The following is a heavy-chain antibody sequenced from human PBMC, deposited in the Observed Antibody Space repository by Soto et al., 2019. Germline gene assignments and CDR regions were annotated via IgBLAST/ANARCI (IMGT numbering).Heavy chain of an antibody. J-gene: IGHJ4*02. CDR3: ARDFTIFGVEYYFDY. CDR2: ISYDGSNK. CDR1: GFTFSSYA. D-gene: IGHD3-3*01. V-gene: IGHV3-30-3*01. Sequence: HPGGSLRLSCAASGFTFSSYAMHWVRQAPGKGLEWVAVISYDGSNKYYADSVKGRFTISRDNSKNTLYLQMNSLRAEDTAVYYCARDFTIFGVEYYFDYWGQGTLVTVSS.